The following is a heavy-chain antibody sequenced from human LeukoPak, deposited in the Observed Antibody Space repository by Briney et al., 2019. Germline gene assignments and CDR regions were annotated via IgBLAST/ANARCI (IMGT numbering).Heavy chain of an antibody. CDR3: ARGRIAEAGTPGGY. J-gene: IGHJ4*02. CDR1: GLTFSTFP. D-gene: IGHD6-13*01. V-gene: IGHV3-7*04. CDR2: IKQDGSEK. Sequence: GGSLRLSCEASGLTFSTFPMTWVRQAPGKGLEWVANIKQDGSEKYYVDSVKGRFTISRDNAKNSLYLQMNSLRAEDTAVYYCARGRIAEAGTPGGYWGQGTLVTVSS.